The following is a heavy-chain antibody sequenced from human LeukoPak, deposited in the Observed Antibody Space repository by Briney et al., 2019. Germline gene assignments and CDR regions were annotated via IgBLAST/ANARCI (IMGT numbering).Heavy chain of an antibody. CDR2: ISSFSGTI. Sequence: PGGSLRLSCAVSGFTFSSYAMNWVRQAPGKGLEWVSYISSFSGTIDYADSVKGRFTISRDNAQNSLYLQMNSLRVEDTAVYFCARDHGGSYSYWGQGTLVTVSS. CDR3: ARDHGGSYSY. CDR1: GFTFSSYA. V-gene: IGHV3-48*01. D-gene: IGHD3-10*01. J-gene: IGHJ4*02.